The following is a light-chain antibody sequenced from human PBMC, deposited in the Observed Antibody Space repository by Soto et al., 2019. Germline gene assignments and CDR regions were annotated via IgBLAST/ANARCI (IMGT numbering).Light chain of an antibody. V-gene: IGLV2-14*01. CDR2: DVS. CDR1: SSDVGGYNY. Sequence: QSVLTQPASVSGSPGQSTTISCTGTSSDVGGYNYVSWYQQHPGKAPKLMIYDVSNRPSGVSNRFSGSKSGNTASLTISGLQAEDEADYYCSSYTSSSTPYAFGTGTKVTVL. J-gene: IGLJ1*01. CDR3: SSYTSSSTPYA.